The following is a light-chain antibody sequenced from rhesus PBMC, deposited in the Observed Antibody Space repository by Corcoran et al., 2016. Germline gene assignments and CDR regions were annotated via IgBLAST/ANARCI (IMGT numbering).Light chain of an antibody. Sequence: DIQMTQSPSSLSASVGDRVTITCRASQGISSWLAWYQQKPGKAPNLLIYKASNLQGGVPSRFSVSGSGTDFTLTISSLQPEDFASYYCQQYNSAPHSFGQGTKVEIK. V-gene: IGKV1-21*01. CDR1: QGISSW. CDR2: KAS. CDR3: QQYNSAPHS. J-gene: IGKJ2*01.